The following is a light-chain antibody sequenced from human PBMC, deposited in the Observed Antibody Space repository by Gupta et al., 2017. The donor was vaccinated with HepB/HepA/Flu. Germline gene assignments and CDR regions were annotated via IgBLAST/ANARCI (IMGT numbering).Light chain of an antibody. J-gene: IGKJ3*01. CDR1: QSVNNNY. CDR2: GAS. Sequence: LVLTQSPGTLSLSPGERATLSCRASQSVNNNYLAWYQQKPGQAPRLLIYGASSRATGIPDRFSGSGSGTDFTLTISRLEPEDFAVFYCQQYGTSPRTFGPGTKVDMK. CDR3: QQYGTSPRT. V-gene: IGKV3-20*01.